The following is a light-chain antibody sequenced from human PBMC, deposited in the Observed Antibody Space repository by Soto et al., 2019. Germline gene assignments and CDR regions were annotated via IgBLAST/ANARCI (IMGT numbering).Light chain of an antibody. Sequence: ETVMTQSPGTLSVSPGEVATLSCSASQRVVSDLAWYQQKPGQAPRLLIYHTSTRATGIPARFSGSGSGTEFTLTISSLQSEDYAVYYCQHYNNWPLTFGGGTKVDIK. J-gene: IGKJ4*01. CDR1: QRVVSD. CDR2: HTS. CDR3: QHYNNWPLT. V-gene: IGKV3-15*01.